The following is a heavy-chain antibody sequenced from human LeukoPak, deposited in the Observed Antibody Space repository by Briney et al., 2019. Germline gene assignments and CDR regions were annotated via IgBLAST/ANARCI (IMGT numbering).Heavy chain of an antibody. Sequence: PGGSLRLSCTASGFTFSTYSMDWVRLAPDRGLEWVGDISYDGSYATYTGSVRGRLTISRDNSKNTLYLQMNSLSPEDTAVYYCATESSLSNGGMGTLVTVSS. V-gene: IGHV3-30*04. J-gene: IGHJ4*02. CDR2: ISYDGSYA. D-gene: IGHD4-11*01. CDR1: GFTFSTYS. CDR3: ATESSLSN.